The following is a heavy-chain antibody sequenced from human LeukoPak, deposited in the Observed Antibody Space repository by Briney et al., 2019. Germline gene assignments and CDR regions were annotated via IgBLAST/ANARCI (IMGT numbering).Heavy chain of an antibody. V-gene: IGHV3-30-3*01. D-gene: IGHD3-10*01. Sequence: PARSLRPSCAATGFTFSNYPIHWGRQAPGKGLEWVAFISDDGSSQNSADSVTGRFTISRDNSKNTLNLQMNSLRAEDTAVYYCVKDRTGTYTLDYWGQGTLVTVSS. J-gene: IGHJ4*02. CDR3: VKDRTGTYTLDY. CDR2: ISDDGSSQ. CDR1: GFTFSNYP.